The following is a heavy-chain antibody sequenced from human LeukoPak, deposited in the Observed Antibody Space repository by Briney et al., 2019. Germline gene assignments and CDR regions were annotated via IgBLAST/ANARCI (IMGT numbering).Heavy chain of an antibody. CDR2: INHSGST. J-gene: IGHJ4*02. Sequence: SETLSLTCAVYGGSFSGYYWSWIRQPPGKGLEWIGEINHSGSTNYNPSLKSRVTISVDTSKNQFSLKLSSVTAADTAVYYCARRRGAAYFDYRGQGTLVTVSS. CDR1: GGSFSGYY. V-gene: IGHV4-34*01. CDR3: ARRRGAAYFDY. D-gene: IGHD2-15*01.